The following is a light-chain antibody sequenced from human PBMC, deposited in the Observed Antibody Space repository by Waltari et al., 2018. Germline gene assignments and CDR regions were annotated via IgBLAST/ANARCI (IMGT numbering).Light chain of an antibody. Sequence: QSVLTQPPSASGTPGQMVTISCSGSRSNIGSNTVNWYKQLPGTAPKLLIFSNNQRPSGVPDRFSGSKSGTSASLAISGLQSEDEADYYCAAWDDSLNGYVFGSGTKVTVL. CDR2: SNN. CDR1: RSNIGSNT. J-gene: IGLJ6*01. CDR3: AAWDDSLNGYV. V-gene: IGLV1-44*01.